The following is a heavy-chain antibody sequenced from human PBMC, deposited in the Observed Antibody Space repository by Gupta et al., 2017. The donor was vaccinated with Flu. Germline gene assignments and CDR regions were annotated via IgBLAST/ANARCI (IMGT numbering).Heavy chain of an antibody. D-gene: IGHD1-26*01. V-gene: IGHV3-48*03. CDR3: ARGHWDK. CDR1: GFDFSRYE. CDR2: ISSSAVT. J-gene: IGHJ4*02. Sequence: EVLLVESGGGLVQPGGSLRLSCTASGFDFSRYEMSWVRQAPGRGLEWVAFISSSAVTYYTDPVRGRFTISRDNANNLLYLQXSXLRAEDXAVYYCARGHWDKWGQGTQVTVSS.